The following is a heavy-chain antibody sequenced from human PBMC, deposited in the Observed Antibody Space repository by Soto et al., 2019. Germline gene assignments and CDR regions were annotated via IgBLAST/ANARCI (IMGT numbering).Heavy chain of an antibody. J-gene: IGHJ6*02. CDR3: ALRGYSYGLGYYYYGMDV. Sequence: PGESLKISCKGSGYSFTSYWISWVRKMPGKGLEWKGRIDPSDSYSNFSPSFQGHVTISADKSISTAYLQWSSLKASDTAMYYCALRGYSYGLGYYYYGMDVWGQGTTVTVSS. D-gene: IGHD5-18*01. CDR2: IDPSDSYS. V-gene: IGHV5-10-1*01. CDR1: GYSFTSYW.